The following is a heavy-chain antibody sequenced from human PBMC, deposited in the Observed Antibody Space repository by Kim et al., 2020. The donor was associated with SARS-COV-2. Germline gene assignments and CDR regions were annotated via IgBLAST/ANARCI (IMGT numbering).Heavy chain of an antibody. CDR1: GFTFSSYW. J-gene: IGHJ6*02. Sequence: GGSLRLSCAASGFTFSSYWMSWVRQAPGKGLEWVANIKQDGSEKYYVDSVKGRFTISRDNAKNSLYLQMNSLRAEDTAVYYCARDPLGPRIKFMDVWGQGTTVTVSS. V-gene: IGHV3-7*03. D-gene: IGHD1-26*01. CDR2: IKQDGSEK. CDR3: ARDPLGPRIKFMDV.